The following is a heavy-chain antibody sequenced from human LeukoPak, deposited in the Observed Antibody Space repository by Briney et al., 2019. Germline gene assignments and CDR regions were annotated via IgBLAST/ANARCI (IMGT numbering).Heavy chain of an antibody. D-gene: IGHD6-13*01. CDR2: IYSGGST. CDR1: GFTVSSNY. J-gene: IGHJ4*02. Sequence: PGGSLRLSCAASGFTVSSNYMSWVRQAPGKGLEWVSVIYSGGSTYYADSVKGRFTISRDNSKNTLYLQMNSLRAEDTAAYYCAAYSSSWPDALARDYWGQGTLVTVSS. CDR3: AAYSSSWPDALARDY. V-gene: IGHV3-66*01.